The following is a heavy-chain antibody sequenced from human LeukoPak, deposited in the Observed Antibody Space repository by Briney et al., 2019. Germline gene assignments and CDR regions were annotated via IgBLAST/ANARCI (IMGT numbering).Heavy chain of an antibody. Sequence: SSETLSLTCTVSGGSISSYYWSWIRQPAGKGLEWIGRIHTSGSTNYNPSLKSRVTMSVDTSKNQFSLKLSSVTAADTAVYYCARVIRYGYVVNNWFDPWGQGTLVTVSS. CDR1: GGSISSYY. J-gene: IGHJ5*02. D-gene: IGHD5-12*01. CDR3: ARVIRYGYVVNNWFDP. CDR2: IHTSGST. V-gene: IGHV4-4*07.